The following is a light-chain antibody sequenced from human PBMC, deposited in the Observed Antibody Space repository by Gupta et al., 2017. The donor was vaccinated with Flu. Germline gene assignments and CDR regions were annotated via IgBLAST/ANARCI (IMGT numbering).Light chain of an antibody. CDR1: SSNIGSNY. Sequence: QSVLTQPPSASGTPGQRVTISCSGSSSNIGSNYVYWYQQLPGTAPKLLIYMNNQRPSGVPDRFSGSNSGTSASLAISGLRSEDEADYYCAAWDDSLSGSWVFGGGTKLTVL. CDR3: AAWDDSLSGSWV. CDR2: MNN. J-gene: IGLJ3*02. V-gene: IGLV1-47*01.